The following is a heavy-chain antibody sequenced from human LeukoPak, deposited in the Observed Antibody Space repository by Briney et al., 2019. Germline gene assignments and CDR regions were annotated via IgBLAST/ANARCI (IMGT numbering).Heavy chain of an antibody. CDR3: ARSGGYYDSSGYYPPINFDY. D-gene: IGHD3-22*01. J-gene: IGHJ4*02. CDR2: IIPIFGTA. V-gene: IGHV1-69*13. CDR1: GGTFSSYA. Sequence: GASVKVSCKASGGTFSSYATSWVRQAPGQGLEWMGGIIPIFGTANYAQKFQGRVTITADESTSTAYMELSSLRSEDTAVYYCARSGGYYDSSGYYPPINFDYWGQGTLVTVSS.